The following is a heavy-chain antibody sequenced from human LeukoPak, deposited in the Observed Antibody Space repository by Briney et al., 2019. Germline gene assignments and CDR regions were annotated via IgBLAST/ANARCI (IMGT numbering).Heavy chain of an antibody. J-gene: IGHJ4*02. CDR2: IKPGGSIT. CDR1: GYTFANYY. CDR3: AREIPESYYFDY. V-gene: IGHV1-46*03. D-gene: IGHD1-14*01. Sequence: ASVKVSCKASGYTFANYYIRWVRQAPGQGLEWMGIIKPGGSITSYTQRFQYTQKFQDRVTMTWDTSTGTAYMDLSSLRSEDAAVYYCAREIPESYYFDYWGQGTLVTVSS.